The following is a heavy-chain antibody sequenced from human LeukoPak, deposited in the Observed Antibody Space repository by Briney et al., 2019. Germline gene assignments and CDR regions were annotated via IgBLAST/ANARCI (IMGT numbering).Heavy chain of an antibody. CDR3: ARYXNYXFWSGXYYGMDV. Sequence: ASVKVSCKASGYTFTSYDINWVRQATGQGLEWMGCMNPNSGNKGYAQKFQGRVTMTRNTSISTAYMELSSLRSEDTAVYYCARYXNYXFWSGXYYGMDVWGQGTTVTVSS. D-gene: IGHD3-3*01. CDR1: GYTFTSYD. J-gene: IGHJ6*02. CDR2: MNPNSGNK. V-gene: IGHV1-8*01.